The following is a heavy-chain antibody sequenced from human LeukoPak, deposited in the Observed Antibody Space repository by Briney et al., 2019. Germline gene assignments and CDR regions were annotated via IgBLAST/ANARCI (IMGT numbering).Heavy chain of an antibody. CDR2: TYYRSTWYN. Sequence: SQTLSLTCSISGDSVSSNSVTWNWIRQSPSRGLEWLGRTYYRSTWYNDYAVSVRGRITVNPDTSKNQFSLHLNSVTPEDTAVYYCARRMTQYDCFDPWGQGILVTVSS. CDR3: ARRMTQYDCFDP. D-gene: IGHD2-2*01. J-gene: IGHJ5*02. V-gene: IGHV6-1*01. CDR1: GDSVSSNSVT.